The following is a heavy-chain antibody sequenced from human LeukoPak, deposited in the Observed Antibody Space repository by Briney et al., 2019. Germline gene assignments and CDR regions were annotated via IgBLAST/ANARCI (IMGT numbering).Heavy chain of an antibody. J-gene: IGHJ4*02. D-gene: IGHD3-22*01. Sequence: GGSLRLSCAASGFSFGDYAMSWVRQAPGKGLEWVSGITGSGGSTYYADSVKGRFTISRDNSKNTLFLQMSSLRADDTAVYYCAKVGISLIAVVKTPFDSWGQGTLVTVSS. CDR1: GFSFGDYA. CDR2: ITGSGGST. CDR3: AKVGISLIAVVKTPFDS. V-gene: IGHV3-23*01.